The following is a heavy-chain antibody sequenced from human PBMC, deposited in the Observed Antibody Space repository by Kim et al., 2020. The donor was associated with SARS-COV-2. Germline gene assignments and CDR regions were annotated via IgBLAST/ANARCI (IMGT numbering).Heavy chain of an antibody. J-gene: IGHJ6*02. Sequence: ASVKVSCKASGYTFTSYGISWVRQAPGQGLEWMGWISAYNGNTNYAQKLQGRVTMTTDTSTSTAYMELRSLRSDDTAVYYCARDPRGGGRYFDLLFSSNYYYGMDVWGQGTTVTVSS. CDR2: ISAYNGNT. V-gene: IGHV1-18*01. D-gene: IGHD3-9*01. CDR3: ARDPRGGGRYFDLLFSSNYYYGMDV. CDR1: GYTFTSYG.